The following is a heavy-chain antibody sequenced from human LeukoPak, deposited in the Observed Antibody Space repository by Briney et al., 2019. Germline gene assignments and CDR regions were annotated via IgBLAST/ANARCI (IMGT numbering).Heavy chain of an antibody. Sequence: PSGTLSLTCAVSGGSISSSNWWSWVRQPPGKGLEWIGEIYHSGSTNYNPSLKSRVTISVDKSKNQFSLKLSSVTAADTAVYYCARDQLGRRWGFDPWGQGTLVTVSS. CDR2: IYHSGST. D-gene: IGHD2-15*01. J-gene: IGHJ5*02. V-gene: IGHV4-4*02. CDR3: ARDQLGRRWGFDP. CDR1: GGSISSSNW.